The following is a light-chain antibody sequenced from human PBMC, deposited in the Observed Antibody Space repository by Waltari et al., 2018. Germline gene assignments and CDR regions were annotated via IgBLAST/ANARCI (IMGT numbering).Light chain of an antibody. CDR2: EGS. Sequence: QSALAQPASVSGSPGQSITISCTGTSSDVGGYNLVSWYQHHPGKAPKLMIYEGSKRPSGVSNRFSGSKSGNTASLTISGLQAEDEADYYCCSYATSSTFVFGGGTKLTVL. J-gene: IGLJ2*01. CDR3: CSYATSSTFV. CDR1: SSDVGGYNL. V-gene: IGLV2-23*03.